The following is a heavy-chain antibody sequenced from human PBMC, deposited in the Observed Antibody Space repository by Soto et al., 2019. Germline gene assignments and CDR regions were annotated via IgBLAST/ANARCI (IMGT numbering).Heavy chain of an antibody. D-gene: IGHD3-22*01. CDR2: IYHSGST. Sequence: SEALSLTYGFSGGSIRTCNWCRWVRQPPGKGLEWIGEIYHSGSTNYNPSLKSRVTISVDKSKNQFSLKLSSVTAADTAVYYCARSPDSSGYYPRWYYHGMDVWGQGTTVT. V-gene: IGHV4-4*02. J-gene: IGHJ6*02. CDR3: ARSPDSSGYYPRWYYHGMDV. CDR1: GGSIRTCNW.